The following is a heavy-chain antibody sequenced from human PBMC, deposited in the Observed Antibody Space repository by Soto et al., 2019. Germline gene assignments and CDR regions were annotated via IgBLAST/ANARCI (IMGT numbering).Heavy chain of an antibody. CDR3: ARDGDCSGGSCYSRGGYFDY. V-gene: IGHV3-30-3*01. D-gene: IGHD2-15*01. CDR1: GFTFSSYA. J-gene: IGHJ4*02. CDR2: ISYDGSNK. Sequence: QVQLVQSGGGVVQPGRSLRLSCEASGFTFSSYAMHWVRQAPGKGLEWVAVISYDGSNKYYADSVKGRFTISRDNSKNTLYLHMSSLRAEDTAVYYCARDGDCSGGSCYSRGGYFDYWGQGTLVTVSS.